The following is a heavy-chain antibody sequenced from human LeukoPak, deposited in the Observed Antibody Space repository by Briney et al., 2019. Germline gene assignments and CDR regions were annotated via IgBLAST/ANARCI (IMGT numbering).Heavy chain of an antibody. CDR1: GYTLTELS. Sequence: ASVKVSCKVSGYTLTELSMHWVRQAPGKGLEWMGGFDPEDGETIYAQKFQGRVTMTEDTSTDTAYMELSSLRSEGTAVYYCARLRPLQYYFDYWGQGTLVTVSS. D-gene: IGHD4-11*01. J-gene: IGHJ4*02. CDR3: ARLRPLQYYFDY. V-gene: IGHV1-24*01. CDR2: FDPEDGET.